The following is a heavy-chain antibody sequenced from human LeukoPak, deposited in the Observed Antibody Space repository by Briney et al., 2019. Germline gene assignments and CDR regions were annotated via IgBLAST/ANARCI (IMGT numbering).Heavy chain of an antibody. J-gene: IGHJ6*03. Sequence: TSETLSLTCTVSGGSISSSSYYWGWIRQPPGKGLEWIGSIYYSGSTYYNPSLKSRVTISVDTSKNQFSLKLSSVTAADTAVYYCARRFYYYMDVWSNGTTVTVSS. CDR3: ARRFYYYMDV. CDR2: IYYSGST. V-gene: IGHV4-39*01. CDR1: GGSISSSSYY.